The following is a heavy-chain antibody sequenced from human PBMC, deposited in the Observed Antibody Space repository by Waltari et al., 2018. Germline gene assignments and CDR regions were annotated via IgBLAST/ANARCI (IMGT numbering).Heavy chain of an antibody. Sequence: EVQLVQSGGGLVQPGGSLRLSCEASGFSFYTYAMTWVRQAPGKGLEWGSTINPGRADTYYADSVRGRFTISRDNSKNTLYLQLNNLRAEDTATYYCAKADNKWELLWFDSWGQGNLVIVSS. CDR2: INPGRADT. CDR3: AKADNKWELLWFDS. D-gene: IGHD3-10*01. CDR1: GFSFYTYA. J-gene: IGHJ5*02. V-gene: IGHV3-23*04.